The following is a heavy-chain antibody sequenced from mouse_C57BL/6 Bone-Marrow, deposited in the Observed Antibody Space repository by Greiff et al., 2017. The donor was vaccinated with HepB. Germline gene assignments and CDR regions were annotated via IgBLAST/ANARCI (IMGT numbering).Heavy chain of an antibody. CDR1: GFTFSSYG. CDR3: ARQGVYYDYDVGFAY. V-gene: IGHV5-6*01. D-gene: IGHD2-4*01. Sequence: EVQLVESGGDLVKPGGSLKLSCAASGFTFSSYGMSWVRQTPDKRLEWVATISSGGSYTYYPDSVKGRFTIARDNATHTLYLQMSSLKSQDTAMYDCARQGVYYDYDVGFAYWGQGTLVTVSA. J-gene: IGHJ3*01. CDR2: ISSGGSYT.